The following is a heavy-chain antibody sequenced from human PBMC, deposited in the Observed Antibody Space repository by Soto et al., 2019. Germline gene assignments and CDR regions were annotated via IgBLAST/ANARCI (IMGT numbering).Heavy chain of an antibody. V-gene: IGHV4-61*01. CDR1: VGGVSSGTYY. J-gene: IGHJ5*02. CDR2: IYFTGST. Sequence: XETLSLTCTLSVGGVSSGTYYCSWMRQPPWKGLEWIGHIYFTGSTNYNPSLKSRVTMSLDTSRNQFSLKLSSVTAADTAVYYRTRGTPRLQWFERLGLGTMVIVSS. CDR3: TRGTPRLQWFER. D-gene: IGHD2-15*01.